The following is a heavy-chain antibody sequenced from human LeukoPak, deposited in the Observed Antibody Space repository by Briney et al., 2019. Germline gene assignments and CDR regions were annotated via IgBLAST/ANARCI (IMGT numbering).Heavy chain of an antibody. D-gene: IGHD4-23*01. V-gene: IGHV1-18*01. Sequence: APVKVSCKASGYSFTRYGVGWVRQAPGQGLEWMGWINAYNGNTNYTQKFQGRVTMTTDTSTSTVYMELRSLKSDDTAVYYCAREGYGGNSPTGGDYWGQGTLVTVSS. CDR3: AREGYGGNSPTGGDY. CDR2: INAYNGNT. CDR1: GYSFTRYG. J-gene: IGHJ4*02.